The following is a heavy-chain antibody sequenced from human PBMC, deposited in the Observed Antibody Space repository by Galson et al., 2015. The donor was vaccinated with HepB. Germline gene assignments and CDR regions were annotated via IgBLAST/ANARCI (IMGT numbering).Heavy chain of an antibody. CDR1: GLPFSNHY. CDR2: IKPDGSEG. V-gene: IGHV3-7*03. CDR3: AREQWWRLDY. D-gene: IGHD2-21*02. Sequence: SLRLSCAASGLPFSNHYMSWVRQAPGKGLESVAKIKPDGSEGFYVDSVKGRFTISRDNLKNSLYLQMDSLRAEDTAVYYCAREQWWRLDYWGQGALVTVSS. J-gene: IGHJ4*02.